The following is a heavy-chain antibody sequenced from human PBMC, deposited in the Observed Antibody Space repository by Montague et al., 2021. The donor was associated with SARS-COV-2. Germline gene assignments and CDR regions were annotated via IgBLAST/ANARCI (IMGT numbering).Heavy chain of an antibody. CDR2: IYYSGST. CDR1: GGSFSNYY. CDR3: ACPTYDYDSSGSVAFDI. V-gene: IGHV4-39*01. Sequence: SETLSLTCAVYGGSFSNYYWGWIRQPPGTGLEWIGSIYYSGSTYYNPYLKRRVTISVDTSKNQFSLKLSSVTAADTAVYYCACPTYDYDSSGSVAFDIWGQGTMVTVSS. D-gene: IGHD3-22*01. J-gene: IGHJ3*02.